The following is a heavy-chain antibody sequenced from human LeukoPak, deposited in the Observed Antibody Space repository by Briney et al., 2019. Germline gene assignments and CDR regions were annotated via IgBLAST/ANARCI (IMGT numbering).Heavy chain of an antibody. D-gene: IGHD3-16*01. CDR3: TRARGGDY. V-gene: IGHV3-7*01. Sequence: GGSLRLSCAASGFTFSSYAMSWVRQAPGKGLEWVANIKQDGSEKYYVDSVKGRFTISRDNAKNSLYLQMNSLRAEDTAFYYCTRARGGDYWGQGTLVTVSS. J-gene: IGHJ4*02. CDR2: IKQDGSEK. CDR1: GFTFSSYA.